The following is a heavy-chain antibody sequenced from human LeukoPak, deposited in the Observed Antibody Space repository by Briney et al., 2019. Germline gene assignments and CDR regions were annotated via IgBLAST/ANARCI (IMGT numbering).Heavy chain of an antibody. Sequence: SCKASGYTFTSYGMSWVRQAPGKGLEWVSAISVSGGSTYYADSVKGRFTISADNSKNTLYLQMNSLRAEDTAVYYCAKNHYYGVLGLFQNWGQGTLVTVSS. CDR3: AKNHYYGVLGLFQN. J-gene: IGHJ1*01. CDR2: ISVSGGST. V-gene: IGHV3-23*01. D-gene: IGHD3-10*01. CDR1: GYTFTSYG.